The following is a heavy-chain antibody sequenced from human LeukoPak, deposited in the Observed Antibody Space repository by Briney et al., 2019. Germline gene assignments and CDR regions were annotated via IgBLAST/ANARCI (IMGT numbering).Heavy chain of an antibody. Sequence: SETLSLTCDVSGYSLSSGCYWGWIRQPPGKGLEWKGSIYHSGSTYYNPSLKSRVTISVDTSKNQFSLKLSTVSAADTAVYYCARGGDYYDSSGYIDYWGQGTLVTVSS. CDR2: IYHSGST. CDR3: ARGGDYYDSSGYIDY. V-gene: IGHV4-38-2*01. D-gene: IGHD3-22*01. CDR1: GYSLSSGCY. J-gene: IGHJ4*02.